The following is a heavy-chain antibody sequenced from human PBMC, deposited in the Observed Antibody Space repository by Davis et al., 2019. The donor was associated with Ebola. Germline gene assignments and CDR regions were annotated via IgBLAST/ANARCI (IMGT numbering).Heavy chain of an antibody. CDR1: GFTFSSYA. Sequence: GESLKISCAASGFTFSSYAMSWVRQAPGKGLEWVSAIRGSGGSTYYADSVKGRFTISRDNSKNTLYLQMNSLRADDKAVYFCVKGGGDDYGDNWGQGTLVTVSS. V-gene: IGHV3-23*01. CDR3: VKGGGDDYGDN. CDR2: IRGSGGST. D-gene: IGHD3-16*01. J-gene: IGHJ4*02.